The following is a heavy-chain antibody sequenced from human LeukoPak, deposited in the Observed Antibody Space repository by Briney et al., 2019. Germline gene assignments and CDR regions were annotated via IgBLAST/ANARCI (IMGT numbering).Heavy chain of an antibody. CDR3: AREKGYDFWSGYYRGYYFDY. V-gene: IGHV4-34*01. CDR2: INHSGST. D-gene: IGHD3-3*01. J-gene: IGHJ4*02. Sequence: KPSETLSLTCAVYGGSFSGYYWSWIRQPPGKGLEWIGEINHSGSTNYNPSLKSRVTISVDTSENQFSLKLSSVTAADTAVYYCAREKGYDFWSGYYRGYYFDYWGQGTLVTVSS. CDR1: GGSFSGYY.